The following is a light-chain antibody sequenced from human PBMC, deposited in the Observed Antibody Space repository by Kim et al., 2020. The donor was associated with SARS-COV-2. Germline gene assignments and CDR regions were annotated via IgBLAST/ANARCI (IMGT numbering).Light chain of an antibody. CDR3: QQSYSTPRT. V-gene: IGKV1-39*01. CDR1: QSISTY. Sequence: ASVGDRVTITCRASQSISTYLNWYQQKPGRAPKLLIYAASSLQSGVPSRFSGSGSGADFTLTISSLQPEDFAAYYCQQSYSTPRTFGQGTKVDIK. CDR2: AAS. J-gene: IGKJ1*01.